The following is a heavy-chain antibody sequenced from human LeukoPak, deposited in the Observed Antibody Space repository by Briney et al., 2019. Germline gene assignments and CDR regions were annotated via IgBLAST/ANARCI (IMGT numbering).Heavy chain of an antibody. Sequence: GGSLRLSCAASGFTFSSYAMSWVRQAPGKGLEWVSAISGSGGSTYYADSVKGRFTIPRDNSKNTLYLQMNSLRAEDTAVYYCAKHPSRGWYYFDYWGQGTLVTVSS. D-gene: IGHD6-19*01. J-gene: IGHJ4*02. CDR2: ISGSGGST. V-gene: IGHV3-23*01. CDR1: GFTFSSYA. CDR3: AKHPSRGWYYFDY.